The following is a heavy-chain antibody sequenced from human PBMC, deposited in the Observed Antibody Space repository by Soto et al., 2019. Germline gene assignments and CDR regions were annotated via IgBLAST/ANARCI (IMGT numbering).Heavy chain of an antibody. D-gene: IGHD3-3*01. V-gene: IGHV4-34*01. CDR1: GGSFDCYY. J-gene: IGHJ4*02. CDR3: ARGVDSWSGYLF. Sequence: SEALSLTCALYGGSFDCYYWSWIRQSPGKGLEWIGEIHHSGSTKYNPSLKSRVSLSVDTSTKQFSLKMTSMTAADRGVYYCARGVDSWSGYLFWGQGTPVTVSS. CDR2: IHHSGST.